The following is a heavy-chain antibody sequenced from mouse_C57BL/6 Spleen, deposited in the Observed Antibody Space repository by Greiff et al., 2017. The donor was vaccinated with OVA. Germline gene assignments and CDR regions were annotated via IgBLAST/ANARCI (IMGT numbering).Heavy chain of an antibody. D-gene: IGHD2-1*01. CDR1: GYAFSSSW. V-gene: IGHV1-82*01. CDR3: ARGGVYYGTHFDD. CDR2: IYPGDGDT. J-gene: IGHJ2*01. Sequence: QVQLQQSGPELVKPGASVKISCKASGYAFSSSWMNWVKQRPGKGLEWIGRIYPGDGDTNYNGKFKGKATLTADKSSSTAYMQLSSLTSEDSAVYFCARGGVYYGTHFDDWGQGTTLTVAS.